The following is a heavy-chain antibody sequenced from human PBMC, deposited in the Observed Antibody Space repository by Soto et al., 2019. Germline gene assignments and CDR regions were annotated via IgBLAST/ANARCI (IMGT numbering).Heavy chain of an antibody. V-gene: IGHV1-69*08. Sequence: QVQLVQSGAEVKKPGSSVKVSCKASGGTFSSYTISWVRQAPGQGLEWMGRIIPILGIANYAQKFKGRVTITADNSTSTAYMELGSLRSEGTAGYACARDREYSSSWGTLDLWGRGTLVTVSS. J-gene: IGHJ2*01. CDR2: IIPILGIA. D-gene: IGHD6-13*01. CDR3: ARDREYSSSWGTLDL. CDR1: GGTFSSYT.